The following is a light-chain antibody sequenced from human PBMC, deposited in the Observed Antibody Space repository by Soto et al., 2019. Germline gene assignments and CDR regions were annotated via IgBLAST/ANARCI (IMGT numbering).Light chain of an antibody. Sequence: DIQMTQSPSSLSASVGDRVTITCRASQSISSSLNWYQQKPGKAPKLXIYAASSLQSGVPSRFSGSGSGTDFTLTISSLQPEDFATYYCQQLNTYPITFGQGTRLEIK. CDR1: QSISSS. J-gene: IGKJ5*01. CDR3: QQLNTYPIT. CDR2: AAS. V-gene: IGKV1-39*01.